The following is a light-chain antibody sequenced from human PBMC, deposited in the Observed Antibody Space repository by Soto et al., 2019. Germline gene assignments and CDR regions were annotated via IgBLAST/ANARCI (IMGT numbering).Light chain of an antibody. CDR1: SSNIGAGYD. CDR3: QSYDSSLSGWV. Sequence: QSVLTQPPSVSAAPGQRVTISCTGSSSNIGAGYDVHWYQQLPGTVPKLLIYGNSNRPSGVPDRFSGSKSGTSASLAITGLQAEDEADYYCQSYDSSLSGWVFGGGTKLTVL. J-gene: IGLJ3*02. CDR2: GNS. V-gene: IGLV1-40*01.